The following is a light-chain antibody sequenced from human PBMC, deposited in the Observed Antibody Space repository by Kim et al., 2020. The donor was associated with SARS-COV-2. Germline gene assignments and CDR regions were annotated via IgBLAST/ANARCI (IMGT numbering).Light chain of an antibody. CDR3: QQYNDWPNT. J-gene: IGKJ2*01. Sequence: EVVLTQSPVILSVSPGERATLSCRASQSVDDNLAWYQQTPGQAPRLLIYAASTRATDIPARFSGSGSGTVFTLTISSLQSEDFAVYHCQQYNDWPNTFGQGTKLEI. CDR2: AAS. CDR1: QSVDDN. V-gene: IGKV3-15*01.